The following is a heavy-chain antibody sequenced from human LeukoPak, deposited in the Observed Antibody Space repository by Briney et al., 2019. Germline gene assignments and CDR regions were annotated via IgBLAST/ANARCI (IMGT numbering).Heavy chain of an antibody. J-gene: IGHJ4*02. D-gene: IGHD3-22*01. V-gene: IGHV4-34*01. CDR3: ARHYDSSGYWYYFDY. CDR2: INHSGST. Sequence: SETLSLTCAVYGGSFSGYYWSWIRQPPGKGLEWIGEINHSGSTNYNPSLKSRVTISVDTSKNQFSLKLTSVTAADTAVYYCARHYDSSGYWYYFDYWGQGTLVTVSS. CDR1: GGSFSGYY.